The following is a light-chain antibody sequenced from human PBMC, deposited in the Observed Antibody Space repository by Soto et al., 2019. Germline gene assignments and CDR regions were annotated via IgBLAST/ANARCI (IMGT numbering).Light chain of an antibody. V-gene: IGKV1-6*01. CDR1: QDIRSD. Sequence: SLSASVDDRVTITCRASQDIRSDLGWYQQRPGKAPKLLIYAASSLESGVPSRFSGSGSGTDFTLTICILQPEDYATYYCLQGPGYPLSFGGGTKVDIK. CDR2: AAS. J-gene: IGKJ4*01. CDR3: LQGPGYPLS.